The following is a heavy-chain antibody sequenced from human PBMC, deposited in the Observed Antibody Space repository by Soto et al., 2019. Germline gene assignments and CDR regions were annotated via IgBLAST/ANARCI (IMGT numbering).Heavy chain of an antibody. CDR2: ISVSGNII. Sequence: HPGGSLRLSCAASGFTFSTYEFNWVRQAPGRGLEWISYISVSGNIIKYAESVKGRFTISRDNTDNSLHLHMSNLRVDDTALYFCVRDTMRASVAASLDYWGQGTQVTVSS. V-gene: IGHV3-48*03. CDR3: VRDTMRASVAASLDY. J-gene: IGHJ4*02. CDR1: GFTFSTYE. D-gene: IGHD2-2*01.